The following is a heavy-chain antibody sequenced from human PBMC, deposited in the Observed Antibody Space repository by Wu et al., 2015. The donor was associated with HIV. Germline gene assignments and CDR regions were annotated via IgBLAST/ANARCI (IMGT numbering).Heavy chain of an antibody. V-gene: IGHV1-2*02. J-gene: IGHJ4*02. CDR1: GYTFTGYY. CDR2: INPNSGGT. Sequence: QVQLVQSGAEVKKPGASVKVSCKASGYTFTGYYMHWVRQAPGQGLEWMGWINPNSGGTNYAQKFQGRVTVTTDTSTSTTYMELRSLRSDDTAVYFCARDRSHYYDNSGYFYNYWGQGTLVTVSS. D-gene: IGHD3-22*01. CDR3: ARDRSHYYDNSGYFYNY.